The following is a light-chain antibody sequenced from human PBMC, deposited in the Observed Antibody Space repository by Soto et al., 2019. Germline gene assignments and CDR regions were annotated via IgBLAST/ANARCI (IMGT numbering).Light chain of an antibody. CDR3: QHYGASPWT. V-gene: IGKV3-11*01. CDR2: DAS. CDR1: QSVSSY. J-gene: IGKJ1*01. Sequence: EIVLTQSPATLSLSPWERATLSCRASQSVSSYLAWYQQKPGQAPRLLIYDASNRATGIPARFSGSGSGTDFTLTISRLEPEDFAVYYCQHYGASPWTFGQGTKVDIK.